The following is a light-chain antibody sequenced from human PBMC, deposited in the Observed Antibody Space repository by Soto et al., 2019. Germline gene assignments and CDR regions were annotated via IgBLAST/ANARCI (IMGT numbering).Light chain of an antibody. CDR2: AVN. V-gene: IGLV2-14*01. CDR3: SSYTSSRTCV. J-gene: IGLJ3*02. Sequence: QSVLTQPASVSGSPGQSITISCTGTSSDVGGYKYVSWYQHHPGQAPKLMIPAVNSRPSGVSTRFSGSKSGNTASLTISGLQPEDEADYYCSSYTSSRTCVFGGGTKVTVL. CDR1: SSDVGGYKY.